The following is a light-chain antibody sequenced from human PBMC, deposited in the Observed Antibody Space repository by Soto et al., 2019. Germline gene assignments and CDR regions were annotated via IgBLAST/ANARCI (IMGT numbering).Light chain of an antibody. Sequence: QSVLTQPASVSGSPGQSITICCTGTSSDIGNYNLVSWYQQHPGKAPKLLIYDVSNRPSGVSNRFSGSKSGNTASLTISGLQAEDEADYYCSSYRSGSTLYVFGTGTKVTVL. CDR2: DVS. CDR1: SSDIGNYNL. CDR3: SSYRSGSTLYV. J-gene: IGLJ1*01. V-gene: IGLV2-14*02.